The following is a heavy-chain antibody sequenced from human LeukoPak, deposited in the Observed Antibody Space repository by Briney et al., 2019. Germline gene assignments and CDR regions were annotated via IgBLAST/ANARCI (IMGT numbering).Heavy chain of an antibody. Sequence: ASVKVSCKASGGTFSSYAISWVRQAPGQGLEWMGIINPSGGSTSYAQKFQGRVTMTRGTSTSTVYMELSSLRSEDTAVYYCARGSAVVTARWFDPWGQGTLVTVSS. V-gene: IGHV1-46*01. CDR1: GGTFSSYA. CDR3: ARGSAVVTARWFDP. J-gene: IGHJ5*02. CDR2: INPSGGST. D-gene: IGHD2-21*02.